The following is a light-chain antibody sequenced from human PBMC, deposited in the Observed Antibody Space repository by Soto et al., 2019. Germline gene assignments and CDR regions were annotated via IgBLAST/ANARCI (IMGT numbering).Light chain of an antibody. CDR3: QQYNNWPPWT. V-gene: IGKV3-20*01. CDR1: QSVSSSY. Sequence: EIVLTQSPGTLSLSPGARATLSCRARQSVSSSYLAWYQQKPGQAPRLLIYGASTRATGIPARFSGSGSGTDFTLTIRRLEPEDFAVYYCQQYNNWPPWTFGQGTKVDIK. J-gene: IGKJ1*01. CDR2: GAS.